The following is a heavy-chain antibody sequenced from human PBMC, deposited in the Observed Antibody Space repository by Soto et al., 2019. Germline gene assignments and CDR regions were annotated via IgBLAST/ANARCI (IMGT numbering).Heavy chain of an antibody. D-gene: IGHD2-8*02. CDR2: IWYDGSNK. CDR1: GFTFRRYG. Sequence: QVQLVESGGGVVQPGTSLRLSCAASGFTFRRYGFHWVRQAPGKGLQWVAVIWYDGSNKDYADSVKGRFTISRDDSKDTLCLQMDSLRAEDTAVYYCARDDGYCTGGKCYYGWFDPWGQGTLVTVSS. V-gene: IGHV3-33*01. J-gene: IGHJ5*02. CDR3: ARDDGYCTGGKCYYGWFDP.